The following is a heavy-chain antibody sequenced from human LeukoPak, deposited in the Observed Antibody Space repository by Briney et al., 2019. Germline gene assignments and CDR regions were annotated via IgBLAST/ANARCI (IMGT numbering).Heavy chain of an antibody. J-gene: IGHJ6*02. D-gene: IGHD2-2*01. CDR3: AQGVPAAIYLRYYYHGMDL. CDR1: GGTFSSYA. Sequence: SVKVSCMASGGTFSSYAASWGRQAPGEGGEWVGGFIPIFGTANYEQKFRGRVTITADESTSTAYMELSSLRSEATAVYYCAQGVPAAIYLRYYYHGMDLWGQGTTVTVSS. V-gene: IGHV1-69*13. CDR2: FIPIFGTA.